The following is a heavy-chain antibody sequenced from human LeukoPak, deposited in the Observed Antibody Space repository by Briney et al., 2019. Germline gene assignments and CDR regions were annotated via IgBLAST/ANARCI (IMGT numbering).Heavy chain of an antibody. CDR2: IKKDGSEI. CDR1: GFTFSDHW. Sequence: PGGSLRLSCAASGFTFSDHWMSWVRQTPGKGLEWVANIKKDGSEIYHVDSVKGRFTISRDNAKNLLYLQMNNLRTDDTAEYYCARGVGAAAAVLTYWGRGTLVTVSS. J-gene: IGHJ4*02. V-gene: IGHV3-7*03. D-gene: IGHD6-13*01. CDR3: ARGVGAAAAVLTY.